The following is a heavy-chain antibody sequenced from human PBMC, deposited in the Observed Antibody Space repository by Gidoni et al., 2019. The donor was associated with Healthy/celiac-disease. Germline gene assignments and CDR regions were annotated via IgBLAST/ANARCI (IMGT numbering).Heavy chain of an antibody. V-gene: IGHV1-24*01. CDR2: FDSEDGDT. CDR1: TELS. Sequence: TELSMHGVRQARGKGLEWMGGFDSEDGDTIYAQNFQGRVPMSEDTSTDPAYMELSSLRSVDTAVYYCATDGRCSGGSCYHGAVSFDIWGQGTMVTVSS. CDR3: ATDGRCSGGSCYHGAVSFDI. D-gene: IGHD2-15*01. J-gene: IGHJ3*02.